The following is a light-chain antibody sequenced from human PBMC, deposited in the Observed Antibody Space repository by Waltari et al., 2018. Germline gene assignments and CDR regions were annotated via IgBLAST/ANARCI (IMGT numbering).Light chain of an antibody. CDR2: KAS. CDR1: QSISSW. CDR3: QQFVT. Sequence: DIQMTQSPSTLSASVGVRVTITCRASQSISSWLAWYQQKPGKAPKLLIYKASSLESGVPSRFSGSGSGTEFTLTISSLQPDDFATYYCQQFVTFGQGTKVEIK. V-gene: IGKV1-5*03. J-gene: IGKJ1*01.